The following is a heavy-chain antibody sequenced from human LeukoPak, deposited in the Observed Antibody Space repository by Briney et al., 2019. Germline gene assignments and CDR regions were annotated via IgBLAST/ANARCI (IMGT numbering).Heavy chain of an antibody. CDR2: FYPGDSDT. CDR3: ARQNDFRLDY. J-gene: IGHJ4*02. V-gene: IGHV5-51*01. CDR1: GYTFSSYW. D-gene: IGHD3-3*01. Sequence: ESLKISCKGSGYTFSSYWIGWVRQMPGKGLEWMGIFYPGDSDTRYSPSLQGQVTISVATSIGTAYLQWSSLKASDTAIYYCARQNDFRLDYWGQGTLVTVSS.